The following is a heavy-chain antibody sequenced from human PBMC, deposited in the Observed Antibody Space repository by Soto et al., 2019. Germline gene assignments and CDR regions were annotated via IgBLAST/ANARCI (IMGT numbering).Heavy chain of an antibody. D-gene: IGHD2-2*01. J-gene: IGHJ4*02. V-gene: IGHV3-30*18. CDR3: GKDGAPRYCGRSTCHPAGAY. CDR2: TSFDGSHK. Sequence: QVLLVESGGGVVQPGRSLRLSCAGSGFTFSNYGLHWVRQAPGKGLEWVSFTSFDGSHKYYADSVKGRFTISRDNSNNMLYLEMDSLRAEDTAVYYRGKDGAPRYCGRSTCHPAGAYWGQGTLVTVSS. CDR1: GFTFSNYG.